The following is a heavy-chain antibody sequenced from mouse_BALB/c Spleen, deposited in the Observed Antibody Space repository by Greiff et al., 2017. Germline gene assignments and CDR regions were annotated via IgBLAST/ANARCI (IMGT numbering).Heavy chain of an antibody. D-gene: IGHD2-12*01. CDR1: GFSLTSYG. CDR3: ARGDDDDGDAMDY. V-gene: IGHV2-9*02. CDR2: IWAGGST. Sequence: VQLVESGPGLVAPSQSLSITCTVSGFSLTSYGVHWVRQPPGKGLEWLGVIWAGGSTNYNSALMSRLSISKDNSKSQVFLKMNSLQTDDTAMYYYARGDDDDGDAMDYWGQGTSVTVSS. J-gene: IGHJ4*01.